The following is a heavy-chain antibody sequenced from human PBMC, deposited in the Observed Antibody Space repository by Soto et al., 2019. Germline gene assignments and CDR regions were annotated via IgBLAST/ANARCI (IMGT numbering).Heavy chain of an antibody. CDR1: GFTFSSYG. CDR3: ARDSVGDILTGYGRGV. D-gene: IGHD3-9*01. J-gene: IGHJ6*02. CDR2: IWYDGSNK. Sequence: GGSLRLSCAASGFTFSSYGMHWVRQAPGKGLEWVAVIWYDGSNKYYADSVKGRFTISRDNSKNTLYLQMNSLRAEDTAVYYCARDSVGDILTGYGRGVWGQGTTVTVSS. V-gene: IGHV3-33*01.